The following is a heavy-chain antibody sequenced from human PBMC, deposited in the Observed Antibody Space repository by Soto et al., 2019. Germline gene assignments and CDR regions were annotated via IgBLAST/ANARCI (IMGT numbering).Heavy chain of an antibody. Sequence: VGSLRLSCAASGFTFSSYAMSWVRQAPGKGLEWVSAISGSGGSTYYADSVKGRFTISRDNSRNTVYLQMNSLRAEDTAVYYCAKLESSSHYWGQGTLVTVSS. D-gene: IGHD3-3*01. CDR2: ISGSGGST. V-gene: IGHV3-23*01. CDR3: AKLESSSHY. J-gene: IGHJ4*02. CDR1: GFTFSSYA.